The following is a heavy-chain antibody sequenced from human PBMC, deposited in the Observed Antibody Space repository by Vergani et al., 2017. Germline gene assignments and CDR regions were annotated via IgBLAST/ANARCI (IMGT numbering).Heavy chain of an antibody. Sequence: EVQMVESGGGLVKPGGSLRLSCVASGFTFSHYSMNWVRQAPGKGLEWVSSISGNNDDVYYADSVKGRFTISRDNAKNSLYLQINSLRAEDTAVYYCAREGLEYYYDSSGYYYWGQGTLVTVSS. V-gene: IGHV3-21*01. D-gene: IGHD3-22*01. CDR2: ISGNNDDV. CDR3: AREGLEYYYDSSGYYY. CDR1: GFTFSHYS. J-gene: IGHJ4*02.